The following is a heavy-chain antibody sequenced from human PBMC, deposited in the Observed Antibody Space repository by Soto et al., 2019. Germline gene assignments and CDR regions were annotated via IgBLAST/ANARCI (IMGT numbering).Heavy chain of an antibody. V-gene: IGHV3-30*18. CDR3: AKEGPVQGQQLVRGGFDY. D-gene: IGHD6-13*01. CDR1: GFTFSSYG. J-gene: IGHJ4*02. Sequence: QVQLVESGGGVVQPGRSLRLSCAASGFTFSSYGMHWVRQAPGKGLEWVAVISYDGSNKYYADSVKGRFTISRDNSKNTLYLQMNSLRAEDTAVYYCAKEGPVQGQQLVRGGFDYWGQGTLVTVSS. CDR2: ISYDGSNK.